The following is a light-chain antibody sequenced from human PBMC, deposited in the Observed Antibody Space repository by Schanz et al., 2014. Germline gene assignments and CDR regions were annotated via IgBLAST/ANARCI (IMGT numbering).Light chain of an antibody. J-gene: IGKJ3*01. CDR2: GVH. CDR3: QQYGSSLLFT. CDR1: QSVTSNY. V-gene: IGKV3-20*01. Sequence: EIVLTQSPGTLSLSPGERAPLSCRASQSVTSNYLAWYQQRPGQAPRLLMSGVHDRASGIPDRFSGSGSGTDFTLTISRLEPEDFAVYYCQQYGSSLLFTFGPGTKVDIK.